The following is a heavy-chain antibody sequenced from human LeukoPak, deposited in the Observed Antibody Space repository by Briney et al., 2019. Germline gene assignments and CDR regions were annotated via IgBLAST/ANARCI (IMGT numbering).Heavy chain of an antibody. CDR1: GFTFSDYY. V-gene: IGHV3-11*06. Sequence: GGSLRLSCAASGFTFSDYYMSWIRQAPGKGLEWVSYISSSSSYTNYADSVKGRSTISRDNAKNSLYLQMNSLRAEDTAVYYCARDRLKDAAAGTSFLFVYWGQGTLVTVSS. J-gene: IGHJ4*02. CDR2: ISSSSSYT. CDR3: ARDRLKDAAAGTSFLFVY. D-gene: IGHD6-13*01.